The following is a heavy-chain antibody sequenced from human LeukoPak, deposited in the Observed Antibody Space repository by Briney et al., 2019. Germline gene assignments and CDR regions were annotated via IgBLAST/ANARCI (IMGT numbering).Heavy chain of an antibody. Sequence: SETLSLTCTVSGGSISSYYWSWIRQPPGKGLEWIGYIYYSGSTNYNPSLKSRVTISVDTSKNQFSLKLSSVTAADTAVYCCARAATVTTVGSIDYWGQGTLVTVSS. J-gene: IGHJ4*02. V-gene: IGHV4-59*01. D-gene: IGHD4-17*01. CDR3: ARAATVTTVGSIDY. CDR1: GGSISSYY. CDR2: IYYSGST.